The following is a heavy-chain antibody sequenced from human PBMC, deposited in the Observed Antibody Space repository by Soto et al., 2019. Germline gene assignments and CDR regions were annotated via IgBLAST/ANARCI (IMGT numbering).Heavy chain of an antibody. D-gene: IGHD3-22*01. J-gene: IGHJ6*02. Sequence: ASVKVSCKASCYTFTSYGMSWVRQAPEQGLEWMGWISAYNGNTNYAQKLQGRVTMTTDTSTSTAYMELRSLGYDDTAVYYCARESEYYYDSSGYRGMDVWGQGTTVTVSS. CDR2: ISAYNGNT. V-gene: IGHV1-18*04. CDR1: CYTFTSYG. CDR3: ARESEYYYDSSGYRGMDV.